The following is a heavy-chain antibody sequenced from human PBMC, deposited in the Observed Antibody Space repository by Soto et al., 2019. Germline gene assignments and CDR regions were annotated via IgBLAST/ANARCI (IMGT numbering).Heavy chain of an antibody. Sequence: QVQLVQSGAEVKKPGASVKVSCKASGYTFTSYYMHWVRQAPGQGLEWMGIINPSGGSTSYAQKFGGRVTMTRDTSTSIVYVELSSLRSEDTAVYYCARGEQTKAKPVGYWGQGTLVTVSS. CDR1: GYTFTSYY. CDR2: INPSGGST. CDR3: ARGEQTKAKPVGY. J-gene: IGHJ4*02. D-gene: IGHD3-16*01. V-gene: IGHV1-46*01.